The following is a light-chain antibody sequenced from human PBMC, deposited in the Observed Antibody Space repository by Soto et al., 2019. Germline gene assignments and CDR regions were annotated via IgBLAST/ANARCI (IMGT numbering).Light chain of an antibody. J-gene: IGLJ2*01. Sequence: QSVLTQPPSVSGAPGQRITISCTGSSSNFGAGYDVHWYQQLPGTAPKLLIYANSNRPSGVPDRFSGSKSGTLASLAITGLQAEDEADYYCQSYDSSLSGSLVFGGGTKLTVL. CDR1: SSNFGAGYD. CDR2: ANS. V-gene: IGLV1-40*01. CDR3: QSYDSSLSGSLV.